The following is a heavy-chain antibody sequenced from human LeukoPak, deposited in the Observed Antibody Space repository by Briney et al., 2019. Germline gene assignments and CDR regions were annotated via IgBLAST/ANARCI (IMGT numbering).Heavy chain of an antibody. CDR1: GDSLSGNSIA. CDR3: ASPRGYSVWRGDAFDI. Sequence: SQTLSLTCAISGDSLSGNSIAWNWIRQSPSRGLEWLGRTYFSSKWYSEYAASVKGRITINPDTSQNQFSLQLTSVTPEDTAVYYCASPRGYSVWRGDAFDIWGQGTMVTVSS. D-gene: IGHD5-18*01. J-gene: IGHJ3*02. CDR2: TYFSSKWYS. V-gene: IGHV6-1*01.